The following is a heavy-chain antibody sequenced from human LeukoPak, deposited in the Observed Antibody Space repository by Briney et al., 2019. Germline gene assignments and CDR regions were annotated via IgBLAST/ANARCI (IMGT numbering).Heavy chain of an antibody. CDR2: ITGNGGTT. D-gene: IGHD3-9*01. CDR1: GLSFSIYG. Sequence: GRCRRLSWAASGLSFSIYGMNWVRQPPRKGMEWVSGITGNGGTTYYADSVQGRFTISRDNAKNTLYLQMSSLRAEDTAVYYCARGGIGGYFRWLLPHLGAFDIWGQGTMVTVSS. J-gene: IGHJ3*02. V-gene: IGHV3-23*01. CDR3: ARGGIGGYFRWLLPHLGAFDI.